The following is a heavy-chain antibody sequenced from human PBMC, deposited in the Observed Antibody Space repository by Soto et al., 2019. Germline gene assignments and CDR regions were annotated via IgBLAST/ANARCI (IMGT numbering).Heavy chain of an antibody. CDR1: GYTFTSYA. D-gene: IGHD3-10*01. V-gene: IGHV1-3*01. J-gene: IGHJ6*02. CDR2: INAGNGNT. CDR3: ARARGSRFPPGDGTYV. Sequence: ASVKVSCKGSGYTFTSYAMHWVRQAPGQRLEWMGWINAGNGNTKYSQKFQGRVTITRDTSASTAYMELRSLRSEDTAVYDCARARGSRFPPGDGTYVGRQGPPVTV.